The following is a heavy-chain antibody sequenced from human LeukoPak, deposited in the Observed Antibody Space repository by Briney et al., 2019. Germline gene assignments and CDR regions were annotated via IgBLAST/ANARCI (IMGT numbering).Heavy chain of an antibody. J-gene: IGHJ4*02. V-gene: IGHV1-2*06. Sequence: ASVKVSCKASGYTLTDYYMHWVRQAPGQGLEWMGRINPNSGGTNYAQKFQGRVTMTRDTSISTAYMELSRLRSDDTAVYYCARRYYGSGSSFDYWGQGTLVTVSS. CDR2: INPNSGGT. CDR3: ARRYYGSGSSFDY. CDR1: GYTLTDYY. D-gene: IGHD3-10*01.